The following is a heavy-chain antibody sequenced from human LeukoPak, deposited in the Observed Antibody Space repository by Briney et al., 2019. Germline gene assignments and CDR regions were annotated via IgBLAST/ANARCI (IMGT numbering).Heavy chain of an antibody. V-gene: IGHV4-30-4*08. D-gene: IGHD3-10*01. CDR1: GGSISSGDYY. CDR2: IYYSGST. CDR3: ARDLSPFIDGSGLAGYFDY. Sequence: SSETLSLTCTVSGGSISSGDYYWSWIRQPPGKGLEWIWYIYYSGSTYYNPSLKSRVTISVDTSKNQFSLKLSSVTAADTAVYYCARDLSPFIDGSGLAGYFDYWGQGTLVTVSS. J-gene: IGHJ4*02.